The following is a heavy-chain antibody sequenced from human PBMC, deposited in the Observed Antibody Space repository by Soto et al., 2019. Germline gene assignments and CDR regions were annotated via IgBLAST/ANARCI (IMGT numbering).Heavy chain of an antibody. CDR1: GYTFTIYP. V-gene: IGHV1-3*01. Sequence: ASVKVACRASGYTFTIYPMHWVSQATGQGLEWMGWINAGNGDTKYSQKFQGRVTITRDTSAITAYMELSSLRSEDTAVYYCARDWTHYDSSGPGDYWGQGTLVTVSS. CDR3: ARDWTHYDSSGPGDY. J-gene: IGHJ4*02. CDR2: INAGNGDT. D-gene: IGHD3-22*01.